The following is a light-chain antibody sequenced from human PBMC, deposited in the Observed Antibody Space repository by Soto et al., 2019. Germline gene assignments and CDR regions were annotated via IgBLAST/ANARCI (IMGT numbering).Light chain of an antibody. V-gene: IGLV2-14*01. CDR3: TSYTSSSTLV. CDR1: SSDVGGYNY. CDR2: DVS. Sequence: QSALTQPASVSGSPGQSITISCTGTSSDVGGYNYVSWYQQHPGKAPKLMIYDVSNLPSGVSSRFSGSKSGNTASLTISGLQAEDEADYYCTSYTSSSTLVFGGGTQLTVL. J-gene: IGLJ2*01.